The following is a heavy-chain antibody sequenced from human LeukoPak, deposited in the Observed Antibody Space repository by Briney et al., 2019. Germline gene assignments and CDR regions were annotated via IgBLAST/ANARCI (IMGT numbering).Heavy chain of an antibody. V-gene: IGHV4-59*01. Sequence: PSETLSLTCTVSGGSISGFFWSWIRQSPGKGLEYIGYIYYSGTTDYNPTLKSRVSMSVDTSKNQFFLNLTSATAADTAIYYCARVGCGAGSWGWFDPWGQGTLVTVSS. CDR3: ARVGCGAGSWGWFDP. J-gene: IGHJ5*02. D-gene: IGHD3-10*01. CDR1: GGSISGFF. CDR2: IYYSGTT.